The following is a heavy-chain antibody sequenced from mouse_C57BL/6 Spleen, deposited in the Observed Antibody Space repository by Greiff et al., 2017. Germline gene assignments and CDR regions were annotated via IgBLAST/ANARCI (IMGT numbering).Heavy chain of an antibody. CDR1: GYTFTSYW. CDR3: ARRLSLTTDYAMDY. D-gene: IGHD1-1*01. Sequence: QVQLQQPGAELVKPGASVMLSCKASGYTFTSYWMHWVKQRPGQGLEWIGMIHPNSGSTNYNEKFKSKATLTVDKSSSTAYMQLSSLTSEDSAVYYCARRLSLTTDYAMDYWGQGTSVTVSS. CDR2: IHPNSGST. J-gene: IGHJ4*01. V-gene: IGHV1-64*01.